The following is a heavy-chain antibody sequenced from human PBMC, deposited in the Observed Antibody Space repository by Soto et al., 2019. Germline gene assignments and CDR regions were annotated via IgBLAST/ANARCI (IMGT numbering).Heavy chain of an antibody. CDR3: AKDIGIAAATRIYDI. CDR2: ISGNSGSI. CDR1: GFTFSSYA. J-gene: IGHJ3*02. Sequence: GGSLRLSCAASGFTFSSYAMSWVRQAPGKGLEWVSGISGNSGSIGYADSVKGRFTISRDNAKNSLYLQMNSLRAEDTALYYCAKDIGIAAATRIYDIWGQGTMVTVSS. D-gene: IGHD6-13*01. V-gene: IGHV3-9*01.